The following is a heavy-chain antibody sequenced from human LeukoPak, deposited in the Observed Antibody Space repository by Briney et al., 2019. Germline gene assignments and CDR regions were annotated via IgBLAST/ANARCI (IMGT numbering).Heavy chain of an antibody. CDR3: ARATGAFVPAASGGGVDV. CDR1: GFTFSSYA. Sequence: PGGSLRLSCAASGFTFSSYAMSWVRQAPGKGLEWVSAISGSGGSTYYADSVKGRFTISRDNSKNTLYLQMNSLRAEDTAVYYCARATGAFVPAASGGGVDVWGQGTTVTVSS. CDR2: ISGSGGST. J-gene: IGHJ6*02. V-gene: IGHV3-23*01. D-gene: IGHD2-2*01.